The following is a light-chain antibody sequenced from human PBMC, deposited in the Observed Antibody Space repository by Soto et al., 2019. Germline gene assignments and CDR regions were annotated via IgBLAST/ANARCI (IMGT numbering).Light chain of an antibody. Sequence: QSALTQPASVSGSPGQAITVSCSGTSSDIGAHNFVSWYQQHPGKAPKLIIYEVINRPSGVSDRFSGSKSGNTASLTISGLQSEDEADYYCNTYTTSNAFVFGSATKVTV. CDR3: NTYTTSNAFV. V-gene: IGLV2-14*03. CDR2: EVI. CDR1: SSDIGAHNF. J-gene: IGLJ1*01.